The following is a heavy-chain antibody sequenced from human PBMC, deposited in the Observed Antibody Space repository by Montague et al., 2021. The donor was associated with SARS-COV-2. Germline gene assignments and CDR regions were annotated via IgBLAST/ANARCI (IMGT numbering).Heavy chain of an antibody. CDR1: GGSISSSNW. Sequence: SETLSLTCAVSGGSISSSNWWSWVRQPPGKGLEWIGEIYHSGSTNNNPSLKSRVTISVDKAKNQFSLKLSSVTAADTAVYYCASRGAVAGKVYFQHWGQGTLGTGSS. D-gene: IGHD6-19*01. CDR2: IYHSGST. J-gene: IGHJ1*01. CDR3: ASRGAVAGKVYFQH. V-gene: IGHV4-4*02.